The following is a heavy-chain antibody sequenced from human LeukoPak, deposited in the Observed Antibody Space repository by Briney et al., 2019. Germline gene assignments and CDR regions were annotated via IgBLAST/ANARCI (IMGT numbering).Heavy chain of an antibody. CDR1: GYTLTELS. Sequence: ASVKVSCKVSGYTLTELSMHWVRQAPGKGLEWMGGFDPEDGETIYAQKFQGRVTMTEDTSTDTAYMELSSLRAEDTAVYYCARDPTTSQGSDAFDIWGQGTRVTVSS. D-gene: IGHD1-1*01. CDR3: ARDPTTSQGSDAFDI. CDR2: FDPEDGET. V-gene: IGHV1-24*01. J-gene: IGHJ3*02.